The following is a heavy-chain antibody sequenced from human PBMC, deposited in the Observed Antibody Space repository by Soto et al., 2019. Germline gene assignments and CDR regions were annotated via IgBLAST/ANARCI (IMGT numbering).Heavy chain of an antibody. CDR3: ARTNLKVRGVPTGSYMDV. CDR1: GFTFSSYG. D-gene: IGHD3-10*01. Sequence: GGSLRLSCAASGFTFSSYGMHWVRQAPGKGLEWVAVIWYDGSNKYYADSVKGRFTISRDNSKNTLYLQMNSLRAEDTAVYYCARTNLKVRGVPTGSYMDVWGKGTTVTVSS. V-gene: IGHV3-33*01. J-gene: IGHJ6*03. CDR2: IWYDGSNK.